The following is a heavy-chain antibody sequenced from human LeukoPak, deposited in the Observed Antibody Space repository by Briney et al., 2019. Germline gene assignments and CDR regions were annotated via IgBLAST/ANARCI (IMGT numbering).Heavy chain of an antibody. J-gene: IGHJ3*02. CDR3: ARWRGALDAFDI. V-gene: IGHV3-48*01. CDR1: GFTFSSYS. Sequence: PGGSLRLSCAASGFTFSSYSMNWVRQAPGKGLEWVSYISTSSSTIYYADSVKGRFTISRDNGKNSLYLQMNSLRAEDTAVYYCARWRGALDAFDIWGQGTMVTVSS. D-gene: IGHD3-10*01. CDR2: ISTSSSTI.